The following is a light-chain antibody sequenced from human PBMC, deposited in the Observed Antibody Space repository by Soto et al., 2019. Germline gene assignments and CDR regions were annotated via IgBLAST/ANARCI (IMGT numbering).Light chain of an antibody. CDR3: GTWDSSLTNGRAV. CDR2: DDN. V-gene: IGLV1-51*01. Sequence: QLVLTQPPSVSVAPGQTVTVSCSGNSSNIGNSYVSWYQQFPGTAPRLLIYDDNKRPSGIRDRFSGSKSGTSATLAITGLQTGDEAVYYCGTWDSSLTNGRAVFGGGTKLTVL. J-gene: IGLJ3*02. CDR1: SSNIGNSY.